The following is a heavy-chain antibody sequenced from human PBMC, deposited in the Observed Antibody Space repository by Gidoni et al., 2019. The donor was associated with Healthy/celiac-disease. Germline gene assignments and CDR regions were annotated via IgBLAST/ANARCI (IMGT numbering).Heavy chain of an antibody. CDR3: ARGDYGSESYFPFDY. V-gene: IGHV3-20*01. Sequence: EVQLVESGGGVVRPGGSLRLSCSASGFTFDDYGMSWVRQAPGKGLEWVSGINWNGGSTGYADSVKGRFTISRDNAKNSLYLQMNSLRAEDTALYHCARGDYGSESYFPFDYWGQGTLVTVSS. D-gene: IGHD3-10*01. CDR1: GFTFDDYG. J-gene: IGHJ4*02. CDR2: INWNGGST.